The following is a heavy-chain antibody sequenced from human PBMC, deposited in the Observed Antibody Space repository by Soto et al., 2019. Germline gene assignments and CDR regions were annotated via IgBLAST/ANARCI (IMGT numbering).Heavy chain of an antibody. CDR3: ARGENWFDP. V-gene: IGHV1-18*01. J-gene: IGHJ5*02. CDR1: GYTFTSYG. CDR2: ISAYNANT. Sequence: QVQLVQSGAEVKKPGASVKVSCKASGYTFTSYGINWVRQAPGQGLEWMGWISAYNANTHYAQKLQGRVTMTTATFTSTAYIELRSLRSDDTAVYSCARGENWFDPWGQGTLVTVSS.